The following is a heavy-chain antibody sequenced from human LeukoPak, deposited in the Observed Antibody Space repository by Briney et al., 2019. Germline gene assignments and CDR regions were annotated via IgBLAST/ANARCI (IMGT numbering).Heavy chain of an antibody. D-gene: IGHD2-15*01. V-gene: IGHV5-51*01. CDR3: ARSPGYCSGGTCHSDY. Sequence: GESLKISCKGSGYSFTSYWIGWVRQMPGKGLEWMGIIYPGDSDTRYSPSFQGQVTISADKSISTAYLQWSSLKASDTAMYYCARSPGYCSGGTCHSDYWGQGTLVTVSS. CDR1: GYSFTSYW. CDR2: IYPGDSDT. J-gene: IGHJ4*02.